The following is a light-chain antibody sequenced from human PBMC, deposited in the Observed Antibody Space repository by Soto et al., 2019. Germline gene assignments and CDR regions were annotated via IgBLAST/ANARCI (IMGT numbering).Light chain of an antibody. CDR3: QTYDKSLGGWV. CDR2: GNT. J-gene: IGLJ3*02. V-gene: IGLV1-40*01. CDR1: SSNIGAGYH. Sequence: QSVLTQPPSVFGAPGQTVTISCPGSSSNIGAGYHVHWYMQLPGKAPKLLIFGNTNRPSGVPDRFSGSRSGSSASLAISGLQAEDEADYYCQTYDKSLGGWVFGGGTQLTVL.